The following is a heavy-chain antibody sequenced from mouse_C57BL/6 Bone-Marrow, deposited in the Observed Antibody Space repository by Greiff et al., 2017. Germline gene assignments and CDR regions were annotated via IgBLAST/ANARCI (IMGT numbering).Heavy chain of an antibody. Sequence: QVQLKQSGAELVRPGASVTLSCKASGYTFTDYEMHWVKQTPVHGLEWIGAIDPETGGTAYNQKFKGKAILTADKSSSTAYMELRSLTSEDSAVXYCTRYYDYDDWGQGTLVTVSA. D-gene: IGHD2-4*01. CDR1: GYTFTDYE. CDR3: TRYYDYDD. CDR2: IDPETGGT. V-gene: IGHV1-15*01. J-gene: IGHJ3*01.